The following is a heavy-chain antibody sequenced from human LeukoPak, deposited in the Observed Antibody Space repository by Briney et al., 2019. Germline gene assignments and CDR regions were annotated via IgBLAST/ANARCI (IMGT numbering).Heavy chain of an antibody. Sequence: WIGRIYTSGSTNYNPSLKSRVTISVDTSKNQFSLKLSSVTAADTAVYYCARDFRGSYGYFQHWGQGTLVTVSS. D-gene: IGHD1-26*01. CDR2: IYTSGST. V-gene: IGHV4-61*02. J-gene: IGHJ1*01. CDR3: ARDFRGSYGYFQH.